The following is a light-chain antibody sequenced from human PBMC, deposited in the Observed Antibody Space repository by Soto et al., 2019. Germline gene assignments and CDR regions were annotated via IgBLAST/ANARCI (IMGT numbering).Light chain of an antibody. J-gene: IGLJ1*01. CDR3: SSFTSSRTDV. Sequence: QSALTQPASVSGSPGQSITISCTGTSSDVGGYNSVCWYQQHPGKAPKLMIYDVSNRPSGVSNRFSGSKSGNTASLTISGLQAEDEADYYCSSFTSSRTDVFGTGTKLTVL. V-gene: IGLV2-14*03. CDR1: SSDVGGYNS. CDR2: DVS.